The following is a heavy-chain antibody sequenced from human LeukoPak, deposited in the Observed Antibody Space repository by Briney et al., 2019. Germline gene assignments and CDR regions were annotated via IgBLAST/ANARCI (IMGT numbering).Heavy chain of an antibody. J-gene: IGHJ6*02. CDR3: ARDGYGGYYYYGMDV. CDR1: GGSISSGDYY. Sequence: SQTLSLTCTVSGGSISSGDYYWSWIRQPPGKGLEWIGYIYYSGSTYYNPSLKSRVTISVDTSKNQFSLKLSSVTAADTAAYYCARDGYGGYYYYGMDVWGQGTTVTVSS. D-gene: IGHD4-23*01. V-gene: IGHV4-30-4*01. CDR2: IYYSGST.